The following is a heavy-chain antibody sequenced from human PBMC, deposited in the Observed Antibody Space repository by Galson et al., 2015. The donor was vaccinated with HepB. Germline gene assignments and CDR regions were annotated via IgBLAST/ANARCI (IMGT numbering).Heavy chain of an antibody. CDR1: GDSISNYF. CDR2: IYNSGST. CDR3: ARKEFWSGYYDY. Sequence: ETLSLTCIVSGDSISNYFWSWIRQPPGKGLEWIGYIYNSGSTKYNPSLRSRVTILIDTSKNQFSLKLNSVTAADTAVYYCARKEFWSGYYDYWGQGTLVTVSS. J-gene: IGHJ4*02. V-gene: IGHV4-59*01. D-gene: IGHD3-3*01.